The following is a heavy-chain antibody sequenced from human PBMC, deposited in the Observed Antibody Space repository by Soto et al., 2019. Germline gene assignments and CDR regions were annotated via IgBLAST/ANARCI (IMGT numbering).Heavy chain of an antibody. CDR1: GGTFSSYA. CDR2: IIPIFGTA. V-gene: IGHV1-69*06. D-gene: IGHD6-13*01. CDR3: AREDNEAYSSSWSEFDY. J-gene: IGHJ4*02. Sequence: QVQLVQSGAEVKKPGSSVKVSCKASGGTFSSYAIGWVRQAPGQGLEWMGGIIPIFGTANYAQKFQGRVTITADKSTSIAYMELSSLRSEDTAVYYCAREDNEAYSSSWSEFDYWGQGTLVTVSS.